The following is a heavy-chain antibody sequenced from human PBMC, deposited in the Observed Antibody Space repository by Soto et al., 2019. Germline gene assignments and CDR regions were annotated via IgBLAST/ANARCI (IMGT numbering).Heavy chain of an antibody. Sequence: PGGSLRLSCAASGFSFSGYWMHWVRQAPGKGLVWVSRINSDGSNTNYADSVKGRFTISRDNAKNTLYLQMNSLRAEDTAVYCCARFGNYYDSSGFLYWGQGTLVTVSS. J-gene: IGHJ4*02. V-gene: IGHV3-74*01. CDR3: ARFGNYYDSSGFLY. D-gene: IGHD3-22*01. CDR1: GFSFSGYW. CDR2: INSDGSNT.